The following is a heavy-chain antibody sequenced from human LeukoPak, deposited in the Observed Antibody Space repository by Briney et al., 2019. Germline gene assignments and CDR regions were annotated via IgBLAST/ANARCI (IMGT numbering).Heavy chain of an antibody. Sequence: SETLSLTCTVSGGSISSCYWSWIRQPPGKGLEWIGYIYYSGSTNYNPSLKSRVTISVDTSKNQFSLKLSSVTAADTAVYYCARVAYDFWSGPTYNWFDPWGQGTLVTVSS. J-gene: IGHJ5*02. CDR3: ARVAYDFWSGPTYNWFDP. CDR2: IYYSGST. V-gene: IGHV4-59*01. D-gene: IGHD3-3*01. CDR1: GGSISSCY.